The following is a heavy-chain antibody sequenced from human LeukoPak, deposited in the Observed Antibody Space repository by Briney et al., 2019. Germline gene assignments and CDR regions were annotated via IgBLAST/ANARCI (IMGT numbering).Heavy chain of an antibody. D-gene: IGHD2-2*01. CDR3: AKDPYGTRYFDY. CDR1: GFTFRSHA. V-gene: IGHV3-23*01. J-gene: IGHJ4*02. Sequence: GVSLRLYCAASGFTFRSHALSWVRQAQGKGLEWVSSLSGTGYNTYYADSVKGRFTISRDNSKNTVYLQMNSLRAEDTAVYYCAKDPYGTRYFDYWGQGTLVTASS. CDR2: LSGTGYNT.